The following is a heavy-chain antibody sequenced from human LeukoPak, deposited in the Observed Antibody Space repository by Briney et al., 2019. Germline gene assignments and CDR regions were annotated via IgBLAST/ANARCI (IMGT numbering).Heavy chain of an antibody. CDR2: INPNSGGT. CDR3: ARGRPLYYYDSGDAFDA. J-gene: IGHJ3*01. V-gene: IGHV1-2*02. CDR1: GYTFTGYY. D-gene: IGHD3-22*01. Sequence: GASVKVSCKASGYTFTGYYMHWVRQAPGQGLEWMGWINPNSGGTNYAQKFQGRVTMTRDTSISTAYMELSRLRSDGTAVYYCARGRPLYYYDSGDAFDAWGQGTMVTVSS.